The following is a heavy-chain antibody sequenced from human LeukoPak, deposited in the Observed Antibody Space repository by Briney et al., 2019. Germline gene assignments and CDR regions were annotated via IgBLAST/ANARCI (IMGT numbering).Heavy chain of an antibody. CDR2: ISSSSSYI. J-gene: IGHJ6*03. Sequence: GSLRLSCAASGFTFSSYSMNWVRQAPGKGLEWVSSISSSSSYIYYADSVKGRFTISRDNAKNSLYLQMNSLRAEDTAVYYCARDLTDPPYYYYYIDVWGKGTTVTISS. CDR3: ARDLTDPPYYYYYIDV. CDR1: GFTFSSYS. V-gene: IGHV3-21*01.